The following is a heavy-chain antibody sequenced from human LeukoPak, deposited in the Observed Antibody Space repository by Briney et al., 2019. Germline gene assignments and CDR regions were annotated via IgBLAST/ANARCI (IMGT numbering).Heavy chain of an antibody. V-gene: IGHV1-69*01. J-gene: IGHJ4*02. Sequence: SVKVSCKASGGTFSSYAISWVRQAPGQGLEWMGGIIPIFGTANYAQKFQGRVTITADESTSTAYMELSSLRSEDTAVYYCAISSSWYPTTSHYYLDYWGQGTLVTVSS. CDR1: GGTFSSYA. CDR2: IIPIFGTA. CDR3: AISSSWYPTTSHYYLDY. D-gene: IGHD6-13*01.